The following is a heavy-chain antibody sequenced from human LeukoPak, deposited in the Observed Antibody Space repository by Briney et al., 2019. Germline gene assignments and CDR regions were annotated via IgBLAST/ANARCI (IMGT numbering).Heavy chain of an antibody. CDR1: GGSISSSSYY. D-gene: IGHD2-2*01. CDR3: ARISTRGYYYYMDV. Sequence: PSETLSLTCTVSGGSISSSSYYWGWIRQPPGKGLEWIGSIYYGGSTYYNPSLKSRVTISVDTSKNQFSLKLSSVTAADTAVYYCARISTRGYYYYMDVWGKGTTVTVSS. J-gene: IGHJ6*03. V-gene: IGHV4-39*01. CDR2: IYYGGST.